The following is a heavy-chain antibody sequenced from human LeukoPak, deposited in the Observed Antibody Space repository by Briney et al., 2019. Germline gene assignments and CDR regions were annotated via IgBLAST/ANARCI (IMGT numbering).Heavy chain of an antibody. J-gene: IGHJ6*01. Sequence: GGSLRLSCAASGFTFSRYAMHWVRQAPGKGLQFVSAISTSGGSTSYANSVRGRFTISRDNSKNTLHLQMDSLRDEDMPVYYCARDDGRFGSGSHYYFYSMDVWGQGNTVTVSS. D-gene: IGHD3-10*01. V-gene: IGHV3-64*01. CDR3: ARDDGRFGSGSHYYFYSMDV. CDR2: ISTSGGST. CDR1: GFTFSRYA.